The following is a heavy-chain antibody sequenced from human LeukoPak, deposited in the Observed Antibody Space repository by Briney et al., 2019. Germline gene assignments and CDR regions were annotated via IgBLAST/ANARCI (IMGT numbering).Heavy chain of an antibody. D-gene: IGHD3-3*01. CDR3: ARGNLKSEYDFWSGYYISAEYFQH. CDR2: IYYSGST. CDR1: GGSISSYY. V-gene: IGHV4-59*01. J-gene: IGHJ1*01. Sequence: PSETLSLTCTVSGGSISSYYWSWIRQPPGKGLEWIGYIYYSGSTSYNPSLKSRVTISVDTSKNQFSLKLSSVTAADTAVYYCARGNLKSEYDFWSGYYISAEYFQHWGQGTLVTVSS.